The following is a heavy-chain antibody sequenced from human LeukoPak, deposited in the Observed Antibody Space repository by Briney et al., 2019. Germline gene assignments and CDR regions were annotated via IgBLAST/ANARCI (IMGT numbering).Heavy chain of an antibody. D-gene: IGHD6-19*01. V-gene: IGHV1-69*13. Sequence: ASVKVSCXASGGTFSSYAISWVRQAPGQGLEWVGGIIPIFGTANYAQKFQGRVTITADESTSTAYMELSSLRSEDTAMYYCARAPYSSGGSTNYYYYYYMDVWGKGTTVTVSS. CDR1: GGTFSSYA. CDR2: IIPIFGTA. J-gene: IGHJ6*03. CDR3: ARAPYSSGGSTNYYYYYYMDV.